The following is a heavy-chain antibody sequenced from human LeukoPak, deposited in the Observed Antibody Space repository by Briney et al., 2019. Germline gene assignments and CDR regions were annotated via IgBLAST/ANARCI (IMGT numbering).Heavy chain of an antibody. CDR1: GGSFSGYY. V-gene: IGHV4-34*01. D-gene: IGHD1-26*01. CDR3: ARRESGIYDY. CDR2: VNHTRST. J-gene: IGHJ4*02. Sequence: PSETLSLTCAVYGGSFSGYYWSWIRQPPGKGLEWIGEVNHTRSTNYNPSLKSRVTISVDTSKNQFSLKLSSVTAADTAVYYCARRESGIYDYWGQGTLVTVSS.